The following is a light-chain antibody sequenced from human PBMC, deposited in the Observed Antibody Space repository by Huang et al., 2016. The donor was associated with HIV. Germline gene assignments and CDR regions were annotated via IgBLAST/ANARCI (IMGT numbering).Light chain of an antibody. CDR3: QQSHTGPRT. J-gene: IGKJ2*01. CDR1: QSIDTF. Sequence: DIQMTQSPSFLSASVGDRVTITCRASQSIDTFLNWYQLKPGRAPRLLIYATSSLQSEVPSRFTGGGSGTHFTLTINNLQPDDFATYYCQQSHTGPRTFGQGTKLEIK. V-gene: IGKV1-39*01. CDR2: ATS.